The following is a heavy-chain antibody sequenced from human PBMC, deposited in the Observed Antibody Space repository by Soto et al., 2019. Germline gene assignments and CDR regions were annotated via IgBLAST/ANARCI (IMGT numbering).Heavy chain of an antibody. V-gene: IGHV1-69*01. CDR2: IIRIFHTP. CDR1: GGTFSSYA. CDR3: VHRRDGYNSAFFDY. Sequence: QVQLVQSGAEVKKPGSSVKVSCKASGGTFSSYAFSWVRQAPGQGLEWMGGIIRIFHTPTYAQKFQGRVTITADESTSTAYMELISLRSDDTAVYYCVHRRDGYNSAFFDYWGQVTLVTVSS. J-gene: IGHJ4*02. D-gene: IGHD5-12*01.